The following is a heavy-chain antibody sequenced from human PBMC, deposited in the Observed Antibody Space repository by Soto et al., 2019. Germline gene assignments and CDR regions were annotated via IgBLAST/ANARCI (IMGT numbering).Heavy chain of an antibody. J-gene: IGHJ4*02. CDR3: ARDGDGYNY. Sequence: QVQLQESGPGLVKPSETLSLTCTVSGGSVSSGSYYWSWIRQPPGKGLEWIGYIYSSGSTSYNPSLKSRVTISVDTSKNQFSLKLSSVTPADTAVYYCARDGDGYNYWGQGTLVTVSS. V-gene: IGHV4-61*01. D-gene: IGHD5-12*01. CDR1: GGSVSSGSYY. CDR2: IYSSGST.